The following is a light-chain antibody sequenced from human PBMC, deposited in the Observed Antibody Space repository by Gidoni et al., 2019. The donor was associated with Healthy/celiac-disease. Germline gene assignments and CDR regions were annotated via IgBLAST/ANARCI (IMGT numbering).Light chain of an antibody. V-gene: IGLV2-11*01. Sequence: QSALTQPRSVSGSPGQSVTIPCTGTSSDVGGYNYVSWYQQPPGKAPKLMIYDVSKRPSGVPDRFSGSKSGNTASLTIFGLQAEDEADYYCCSYAGSYRYVFGTGTKVTVL. CDR3: CSYAGSYRYV. J-gene: IGLJ1*01. CDR1: SSDVGGYNY. CDR2: DVS.